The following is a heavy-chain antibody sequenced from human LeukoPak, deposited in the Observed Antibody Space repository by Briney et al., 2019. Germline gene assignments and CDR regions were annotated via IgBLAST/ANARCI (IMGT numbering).Heavy chain of an antibody. CDR1: GFIFSAYG. CDR3: ATAKGVVPAD. D-gene: IGHD2-2*01. J-gene: IGHJ4*02. CDR2: IWHDGTNK. V-gene: IGHV3-33*02. Sequence: GGSLRLSCAASGFIFSAYGMHWVRQAPGKGLEWVAFIWHDGTNKDYADPVKGRFTISRDNSANTLFLQMNSLRAEDTAVYYCATAKGVVPADWGQGTLVTVSP.